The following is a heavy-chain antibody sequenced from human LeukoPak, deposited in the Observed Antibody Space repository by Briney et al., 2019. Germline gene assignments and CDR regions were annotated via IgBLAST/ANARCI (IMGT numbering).Heavy chain of an antibody. CDR1: GFTFSSYG. V-gene: IGHV3-33*01. D-gene: IGHD3-3*01. J-gene: IGHJ4*02. CDR2: MWYDGSNK. CDR3: ARDVAYYDFWSGYRGYYFDY. Sequence: GGSLRLSCAASGFTFSSYGMHWVRQAPGKGLEWVAFMWYDGSNKYYADSVKGRFTISRDNSKNTLYLQMNSLRAEDTAVYYCARDVAYYDFWSGYRGYYFDYWGQGTLVTVSS.